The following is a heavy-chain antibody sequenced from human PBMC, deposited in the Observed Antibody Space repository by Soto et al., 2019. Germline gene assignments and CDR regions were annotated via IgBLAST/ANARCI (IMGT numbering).Heavy chain of an antibody. V-gene: IGHV3-30-3*01. CDR2: ISYDGSNK. Sequence: GSLRLSCAASGFTFSSYAMHWFRQAPGKGLEWVAVISYDGSNKYYADSVKGRFTISRDNSKNTLYLQMNSLRAEDTAVYYCARDVQAAEYFDYWGQGTLVTVSS. D-gene: IGHD6-13*01. J-gene: IGHJ4*02. CDR1: GFTFSSYA. CDR3: ARDVQAAEYFDY.